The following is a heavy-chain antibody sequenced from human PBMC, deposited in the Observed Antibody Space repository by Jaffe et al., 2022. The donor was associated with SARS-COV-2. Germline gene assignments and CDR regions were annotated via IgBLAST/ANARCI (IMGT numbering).Heavy chain of an antibody. V-gene: IGHV3-30*18. Sequence: QVQLVESGGGVVQPGRSLRLSCAASGFTFSSYGMHWVRQAPGKGLEWVAVISYDGSNKYYADSVKGRFTISRDNSKNTLYLQMNSLRAEDTAVYYCAKDQDGVYDYVWGSYPEPFDYWGQGTLVTVSS. CDR1: GFTFSSYG. CDR2: ISYDGSNK. J-gene: IGHJ4*02. D-gene: IGHD3-16*02. CDR3: AKDQDGVYDYVWGSYPEPFDY.